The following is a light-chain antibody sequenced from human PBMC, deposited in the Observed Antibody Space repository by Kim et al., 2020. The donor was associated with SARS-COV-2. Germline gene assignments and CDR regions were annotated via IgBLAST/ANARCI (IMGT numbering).Light chain of an antibody. CDR2: WAS. CDR1: QSVLYSSNNKNY. CDR3: QQYYSTPRT. V-gene: IGKV4-1*01. Sequence: DIVMTQSPDSLAVSLGERATINCKSSQSVLYSSNNKNYLAWYQQKPGQPPKLLIYWASTRESGVPDRFSGSGSGTDFTLTISSLQAEDVAVYYCQQYYSTPRTFGQGTEVDIK. J-gene: IGKJ1*01.